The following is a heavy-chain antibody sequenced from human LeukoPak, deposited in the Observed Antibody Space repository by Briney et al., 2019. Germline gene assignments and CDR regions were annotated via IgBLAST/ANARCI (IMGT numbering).Heavy chain of an antibody. CDR1: GYTFTSYF. D-gene: IGHD5-24*01. CDR3: ARDGGNGYNFYY. Sequence: ASVKVSCKASGYTFTSYFMHWVRQAPGQGLEWMGIINPSGGGTSYAQKFQGRVSMTRDMSTSTVYMELSSLRSEDTAVYYCARDGGNGYNFYYWGQGTLVTVSS. CDR2: INPSGGGT. J-gene: IGHJ4*02. V-gene: IGHV1-46*01.